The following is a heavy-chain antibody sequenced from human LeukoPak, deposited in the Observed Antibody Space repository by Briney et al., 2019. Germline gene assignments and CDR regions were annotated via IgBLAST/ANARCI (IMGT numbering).Heavy chain of an antibody. CDR2: IYYSGST. Sequence: SSETLSLTCTVSGGSISSSSYYWGWLRQPPGKGLEWIGRIYYSGSTYYNPSLKSRVTISVDTSKNQFSLKLSSVTAADTAVYYCARVGRALGVRGVGLGNWFDPWGQGTLVTVSS. J-gene: IGHJ5*02. CDR1: GGSISSSSYY. D-gene: IGHD3-10*01. CDR3: ARVGRALGVRGVGLGNWFDP. V-gene: IGHV4-39*01.